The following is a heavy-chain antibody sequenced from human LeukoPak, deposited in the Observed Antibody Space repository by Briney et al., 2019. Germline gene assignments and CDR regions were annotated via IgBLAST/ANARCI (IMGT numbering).Heavy chain of an antibody. CDR1: GVSISSGSYY. J-gene: IGHJ5*02. Sequence: PSETLSLTCTVSGVSISSGSYYWSWIRQPAGKGLEWIGRIYTSGSTNYNPSLKSRVTISVDTSKNQFSLKLSSVTAADTAVYYCATYSRHYYDSSGYSSWGQGTLVTVSS. CDR3: ATYSRHYYDSSGYSS. CDR2: IYTSGST. D-gene: IGHD3-22*01. V-gene: IGHV4-61*02.